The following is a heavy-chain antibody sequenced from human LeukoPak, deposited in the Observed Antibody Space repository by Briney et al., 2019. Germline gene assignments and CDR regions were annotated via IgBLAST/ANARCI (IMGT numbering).Heavy chain of an antibody. D-gene: IGHD1-26*01. J-gene: IGHJ3*01. V-gene: IGHV3-9*01. CDR3: AKDRGGSSELGDAFDV. CDR2: ISYSSGSI. Sequence: GGSLRLSCAASGFTFDEYAMHWVRQAPGKGLEWVSGISYSSGSIGYVDSVKGRFTISRDNAKNSLYPQMNSLRVEDTALYYCAKDRGGSSELGDAFDVWGQGTMVRVSS. CDR1: GFTFDEYA.